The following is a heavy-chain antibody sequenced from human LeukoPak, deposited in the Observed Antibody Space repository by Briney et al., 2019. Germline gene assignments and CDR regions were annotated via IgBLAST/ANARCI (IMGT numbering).Heavy chain of an antibody. CDR3: AGAGLGDAFDI. D-gene: IGHD7-27*01. V-gene: IGHV4-30-4*01. J-gene: IGHJ3*02. Sequence: SETLSLTCTVSGDSISSADHYWHWIRQPPGKGLVYIGYIYFSGSTSHNPTLKSRLTMSVDPSKDQFSLSLSSVTAADTAVYYCAGAGLGDAFDIWGQGTMVTVSS. CDR2: IYFSGST. CDR1: GDSISSADHY.